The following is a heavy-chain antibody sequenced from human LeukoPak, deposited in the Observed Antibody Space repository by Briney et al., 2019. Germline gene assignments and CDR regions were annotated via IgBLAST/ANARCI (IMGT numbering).Heavy chain of an antibody. CDR1: GGTFSSYA. CDR3: ARGASVEMATIDYYYYGMDV. Sequence: SVKVSCKASGGTFSSYAISXVRQAPGXXXXXXXXXIPXXXIANYAQKFQGRVTITADKSTSTAYMELSSLRSEDTAVYYCARGASVEMATIDYYYYGMDVWGQGTTVTVSS. CDR2: XIPXXXIA. J-gene: IGHJ6*02. V-gene: IGHV1-69*10. D-gene: IGHD5-24*01.